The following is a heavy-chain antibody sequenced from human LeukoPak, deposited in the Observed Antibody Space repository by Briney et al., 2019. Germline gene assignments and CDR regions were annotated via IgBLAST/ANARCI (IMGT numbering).Heavy chain of an antibody. J-gene: IGHJ6*03. D-gene: IGHD3-10*01. CDR3: ARHLAYYYGSGLYMDV. Sequence: PSETLSLTCAVYGGSFSGYYWSWIRQPPGKGLEWIGEINHSGSTNYNPSLKSRVTISVDTSKNQFSLKLSSVTAADTAVYYCARHLAYYYGSGLYMDVWGKGTTVTISS. V-gene: IGHV4-34*01. CDR1: GGSFSGYY. CDR2: INHSGST.